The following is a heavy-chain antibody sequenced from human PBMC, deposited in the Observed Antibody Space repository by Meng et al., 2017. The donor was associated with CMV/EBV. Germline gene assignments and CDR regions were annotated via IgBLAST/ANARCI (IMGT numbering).Heavy chain of an antibody. J-gene: IGHJ6*02. CDR2: IRYDGSNK. D-gene: IGHD2-2*02. CDR3: AKGREYQLLYRWYYYGMDV. V-gene: IGHV3-30*02. Sequence: GESLKISCAASGFTVSSNYMSWVRQAPGKGLEWVAFIRYDGSNKYYADSVKGRFTISRDNSKNTLYLQMNSLRAEDTAVYYCAKGREYQLLYRWYYYGMDVWGQGTTVTVSS. CDR1: GFTVSSNY.